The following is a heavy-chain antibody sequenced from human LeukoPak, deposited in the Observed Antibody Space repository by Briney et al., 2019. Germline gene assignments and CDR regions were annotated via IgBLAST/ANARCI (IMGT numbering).Heavy chain of an antibody. CDR1: GFTFDDYA. Sequence: GGSLRLSCAASGFTFDDYAMHWVRQAPGKGLEWVSGISWNSGSIGYADSVKGRFTISRDNAKNSLYLQMNSLRAEDTAVYYCARVGIGSGSYSFDYWGQGTLVTVSS. V-gene: IGHV3-9*01. J-gene: IGHJ4*02. CDR3: ARVGIGSGSYSFDY. CDR2: ISWNSGSI. D-gene: IGHD3-10*01.